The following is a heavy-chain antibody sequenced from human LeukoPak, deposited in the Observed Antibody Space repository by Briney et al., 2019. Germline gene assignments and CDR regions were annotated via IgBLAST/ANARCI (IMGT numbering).Heavy chain of an antibody. CDR1: GYTFTGYY. Sequence: ASVKVSCKASGYTFTGYYMHWVRQAPGQGLEWIGWINPNSGGTNSAQKFQGGVTMTRDTSISTAYMELSRLRSDDTAVYYCARVGSDSSGWRRFDYWGQGTLVTVSS. J-gene: IGHJ4*02. V-gene: IGHV1-2*02. D-gene: IGHD6-19*01. CDR3: ARVGSDSSGWRRFDY. CDR2: INPNSGGT.